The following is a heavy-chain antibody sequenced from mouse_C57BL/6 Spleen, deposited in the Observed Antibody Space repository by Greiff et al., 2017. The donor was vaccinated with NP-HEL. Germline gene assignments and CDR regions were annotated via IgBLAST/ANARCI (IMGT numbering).Heavy chain of an antibody. CDR2: IDPANGNT. Sequence: EVQLQQSVAELVRPGASVKLSCTASGFNFKNTYMHWVKQRPEQGLEWIGRIDPANGNTKYAPKFQGKATITADTSSNTAYLQLSSLTSEDTAIYYCAGDTGFDYWGQGTTLTVSS. CDR3: AGDTGFDY. J-gene: IGHJ2*01. V-gene: IGHV14-3*01. CDR1: GFNFKNTY. D-gene: IGHD3-3*01.